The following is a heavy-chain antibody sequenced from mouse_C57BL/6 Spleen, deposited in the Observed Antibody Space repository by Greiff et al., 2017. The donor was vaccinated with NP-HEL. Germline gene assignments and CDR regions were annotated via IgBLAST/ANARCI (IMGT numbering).Heavy chain of an antibody. J-gene: IGHJ2*01. Sequence: VQLQQSGAELAKPGASVKLSCKASGYTFTSYWMHWVKQRPGQGLEWIGYINPSSGYTKYNQKFKDKATLTADKSSSTADMQLSSLTYEDSAVYYCASPLTTVVAPDYWGQGTTLTVSS. V-gene: IGHV1-7*01. CDR1: GYTFTSYW. CDR2: INPSSGYT. D-gene: IGHD1-1*01. CDR3: ASPLTTVVAPDY.